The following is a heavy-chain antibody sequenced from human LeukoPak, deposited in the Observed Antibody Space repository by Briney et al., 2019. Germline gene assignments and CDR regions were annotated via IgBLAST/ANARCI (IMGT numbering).Heavy chain of an antibody. J-gene: IGHJ5*02. V-gene: IGHV4-59*01. D-gene: IGHD4-17*01. Sequence: SETLSLTCTVSGGSISSYYWSWIRQPPGKGLEWIGYIYYSGSTNYNPSLKSRVTISVDTSKNQFFLKLSSVTAADTAVYYCARGFAPGDYGDYVDWFDPWGQGTLVTVSS. CDR2: IYYSGST. CDR3: ARGFAPGDYGDYVDWFDP. CDR1: GGSISSYY.